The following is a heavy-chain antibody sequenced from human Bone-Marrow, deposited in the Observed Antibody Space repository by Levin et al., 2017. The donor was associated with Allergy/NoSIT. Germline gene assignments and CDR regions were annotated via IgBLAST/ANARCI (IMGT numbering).Heavy chain of an antibody. V-gene: IGHV4-4*07. CDR2: ASISESA. CDR3: ARDPLWRDGYNHWDYYCDS. CDR1: GASISKYH. D-gene: IGHD5-24*01. J-gene: IGHJ4*02. Sequence: SQTLSLTCTVSGASISKYHWSWIRQSAGKGLEWVGRASISESANYNPSLKSRVTLSLDTSKNQFSLEVTSVTAADTAVYYCARDPLWRDGYNHWDYYCDSWGKGTLVTVSS.